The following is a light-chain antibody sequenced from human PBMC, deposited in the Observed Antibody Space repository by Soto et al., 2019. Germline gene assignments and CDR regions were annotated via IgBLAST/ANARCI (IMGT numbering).Light chain of an antibody. CDR2: AAS. CDR1: QSISTY. Sequence: DIQMTQSPSSLSASVGDRVTITCRASQSISTYLNWYQQKPGKAPKLLIFAASSLQSGVPSRFSGSGSGTDFTLTISSLQPEDFATYYCQQSYSTLRTFGAGTKVDI. J-gene: IGKJ3*01. V-gene: IGKV1-39*01. CDR3: QQSYSTLRT.